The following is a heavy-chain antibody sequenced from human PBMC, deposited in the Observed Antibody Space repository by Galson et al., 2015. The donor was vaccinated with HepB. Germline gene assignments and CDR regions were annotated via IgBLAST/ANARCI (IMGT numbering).Heavy chain of an antibody. CDR1: GFSFSSYT. J-gene: IGHJ1*01. Sequence: SLRLSCAASGFSFSSYTMQWVRQAPGKGLEWVALISYDGNKINYADSVKGRFSISRDNSKNTLYLQMDSLKLEDTAKYYCARDFYYYGSGKYFHHWGQGTLVIVSS. V-gene: IGHV3-30*04. D-gene: IGHD3-10*01. CDR3: ARDFYYYGSGKYFHH. CDR2: ISYDGNKI.